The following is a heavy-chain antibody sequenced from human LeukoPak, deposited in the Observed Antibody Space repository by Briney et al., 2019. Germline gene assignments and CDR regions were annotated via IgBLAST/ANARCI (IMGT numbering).Heavy chain of an antibody. D-gene: IGHD1-26*01. CDR1: GYTLTELS. Sequence: ASVKVSCKVSGYTLTELSMHWVRQAPGKELEWMGGFDPEDGETIYAQKFQGRVTMTEDTSTDTAYMELSSLRSEDTAVYYCATGPPYSGSLMDYWGQGTLVTVSS. CDR3: ATGPPYSGSLMDY. V-gene: IGHV1-24*01. J-gene: IGHJ4*02. CDR2: FDPEDGET.